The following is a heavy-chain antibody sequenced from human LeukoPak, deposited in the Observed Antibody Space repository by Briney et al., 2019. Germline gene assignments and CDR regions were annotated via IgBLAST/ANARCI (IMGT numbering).Heavy chain of an antibody. V-gene: IGHV3-23*01. CDR1: GFTFSSYA. J-gene: IGHJ4*02. CDR2: ISGSGSGST. Sequence: GGSLRLSCAASGFTFSSYAMSWVRQAPGKGLEWVSAISGSGSGSTYYADSVKGRFTISRDNSKNTLYLQMNSLRAEDTAVYYCAKDQSFDYYDDYWGQGTLVTVSS. D-gene: IGHD3-22*01. CDR3: AKDQSFDYYDDY.